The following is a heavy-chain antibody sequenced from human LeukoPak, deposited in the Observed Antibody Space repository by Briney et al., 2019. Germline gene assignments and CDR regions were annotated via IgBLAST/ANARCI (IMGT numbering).Heavy chain of an antibody. CDR1: GFTFSSYG. J-gene: IGHJ4*02. CDR3: ASGYGDYRHFDY. CDR2: IWYDGSKK. V-gene: IGHV3-33*01. D-gene: IGHD4-17*01. Sequence: GGSLRLSCAASGFTFSSYGMHWVRQAPGKGLEWVVVIWYDGSKKYYTDSVKGRFTISRDNSKNTLDLQMNGLRAEDTAIYYCASGYGDYRHFDYWGQGTLVTVSS.